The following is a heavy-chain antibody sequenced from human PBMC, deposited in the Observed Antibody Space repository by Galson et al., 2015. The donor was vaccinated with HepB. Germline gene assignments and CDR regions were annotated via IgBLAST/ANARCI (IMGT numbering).Heavy chain of an antibody. CDR1: GYTFTRYG. J-gene: IGHJ4*02. V-gene: IGHV1-18*01. D-gene: IGHD5-24*01. CDR2: ISTYNGNA. Sequence: SVKVSCKASGYTFTRYGISWVRQAPGQGLEWMGWISTYNGNANYAQHLQGRVTMTTDTSTTPISTAYMELRGLRSDDTAVYYCAGGGMAAMGGPTFDYWGQGTLVTVSS. CDR3: AGGGMAAMGGPTFDY.